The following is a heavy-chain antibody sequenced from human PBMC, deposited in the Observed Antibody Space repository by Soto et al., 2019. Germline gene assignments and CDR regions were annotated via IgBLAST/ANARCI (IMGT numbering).Heavy chain of an antibody. J-gene: IGHJ4*02. CDR1: GGTFNIYA. CDR3: AGDRQDSSGYYPSFDY. D-gene: IGHD3-22*01. CDR2: IIPIVGTA. V-gene: IGHV1-69*13. Sequence: SVKGSCKASGGTFNIYAISWVRQAPVQGLEWMGGIIPIVGTANYAQKFQGRVTIIADESTSTAHMELSSLRSEDTAVYYCAGDRQDSSGYYPSFDYWGQGTLVTVSS.